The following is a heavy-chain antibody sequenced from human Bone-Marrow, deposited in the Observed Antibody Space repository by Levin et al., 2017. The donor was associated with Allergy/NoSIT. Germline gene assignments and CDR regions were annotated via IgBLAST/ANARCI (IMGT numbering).Heavy chain of an antibody. J-gene: IGHJ5*02. CDR1: GGSISSSNW. V-gene: IGHV4-4*02. CDR2: IYHSGST. CDR3: ARGPSSSSRGNWFDP. D-gene: IGHD6-6*01. Sequence: GSLRLSCAVSGGSISSSNWWSWVRQPPGKGLEWIGEIYHSGSTNYNPSLKSRVTISVDKSKNQFSLKLSSVTAADTAVYYCARGPSSSSRGNWFDPWGQGTLVTVSS.